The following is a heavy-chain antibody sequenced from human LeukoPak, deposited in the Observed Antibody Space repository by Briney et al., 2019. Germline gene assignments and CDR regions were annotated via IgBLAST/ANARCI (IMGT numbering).Heavy chain of an antibody. CDR1: GGSFSGYY. CDR2: INHSGST. D-gene: IGHD3-22*01. CDR3: ARQSRITMIVVVKRNYYFDY. J-gene: IGHJ4*02. Sequence: SETLSLTCAVYGGSFSGYYWSWIRQPPGKGLERIGEINHSGSTNYNPSLKSRVTISVDTSKNQFSLKLSSVTAADTAVYYCARQSRITMIVVVKRNYYFDYWGQGTLVTVSS. V-gene: IGHV4-34*01.